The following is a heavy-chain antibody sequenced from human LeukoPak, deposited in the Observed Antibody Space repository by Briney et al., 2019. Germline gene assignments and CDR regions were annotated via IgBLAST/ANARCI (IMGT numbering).Heavy chain of an antibody. D-gene: IGHD3-10*01. CDR1: GFTFKKYD. V-gene: IGHV3-23*01. CDR3: AKDGVGLTDYYGSGSFNWFDP. J-gene: IGHJ5*02. CDR2: IRASGGAT. Sequence: GGTLRLSCAASGFTFKKYDVTWVRQAPGKGLEWVSGIRASGGATYYADSVKGRFNISRDNSKNTLYLQMNSLRAEDTAVYYCAKDGVGLTDYYGSGSFNWFDPWGQGALVTVSS.